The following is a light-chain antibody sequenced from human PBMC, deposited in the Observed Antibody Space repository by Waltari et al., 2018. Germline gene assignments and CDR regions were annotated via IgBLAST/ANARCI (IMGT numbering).Light chain of an antibody. CDR2: DVS. J-gene: IGLJ1*01. Sequence: QSALTQPASVSGSPGQSITISCTGTSSDGGGYHYLSWYQQHPGKAPKLIIYDVSNRPSGVSNRFSGSKSGNTASLTISGLQAEDEADFYCSSYTTSSTLGVFGTGTKVTVL. CDR1: SSDGGGYHY. V-gene: IGLV2-14*03. CDR3: SSYTTSSTLGV.